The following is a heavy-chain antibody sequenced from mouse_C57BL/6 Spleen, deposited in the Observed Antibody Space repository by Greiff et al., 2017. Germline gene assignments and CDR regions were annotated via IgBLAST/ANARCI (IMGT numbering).Heavy chain of an antibody. CDR1: GYTFTSYW. CDR3: ARSGDYDGMDY. V-gene: IGHV1-69*01. J-gene: IGHJ4*01. D-gene: IGHD2-4*01. Sequence: QVQLQQPGAELVMPGASVKLSCKASGYTFTSYWMHWVQQRPGQGLEWIGEIDPSDSYTNYNQKFKGKSTLTVDKSSSTAYMQLSSLTSEDSAVYYCARSGDYDGMDYWGQGTSVTVSS. CDR2: IDPSDSYT.